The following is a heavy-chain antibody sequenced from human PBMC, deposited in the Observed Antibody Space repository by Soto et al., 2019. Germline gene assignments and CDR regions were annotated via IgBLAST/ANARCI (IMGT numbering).Heavy chain of an antibody. V-gene: IGHV3-30-3*01. CDR1: GFTFSSYA. CDR3: ACGSHPSDSFVY. D-gene: IGHD1-26*01. CDR2: ISYDGSNK. J-gene: IGHJ4*02. Sequence: GGSLRLSCAASGFTFSSYAMHWVRQAPGKGLEWVAVISYDGSNKYYADSVKGRFTISRDNSKNTLYLQMNSLRAEDTAVYYSACGSHPSDSFVYWGQGTLVAVSS.